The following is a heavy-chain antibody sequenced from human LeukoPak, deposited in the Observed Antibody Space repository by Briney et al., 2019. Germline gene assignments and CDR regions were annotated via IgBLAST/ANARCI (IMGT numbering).Heavy chain of an antibody. CDR3: ARLNGGNSIPFDY. Sequence: GESLKIYCKGSGYSLINYWIGWVRQMPGRGLEWLGIIYPGDSDTKYSPSFQSQVTISADKSISTAYLQWSSLKAADTAMYYCARLNGGNSIPFDYWGQRTLVTVSS. D-gene: IGHD4-23*01. CDR2: IYPGDSDT. CDR1: GYSLINYW. V-gene: IGHV5-51*01. J-gene: IGHJ4*02.